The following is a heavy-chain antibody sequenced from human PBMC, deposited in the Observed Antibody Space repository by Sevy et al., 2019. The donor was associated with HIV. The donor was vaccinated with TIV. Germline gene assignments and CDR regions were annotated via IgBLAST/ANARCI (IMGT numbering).Heavy chain of an antibody. CDR3: AKDLLRLQLTDAFDI. Sequence: GGSLRLSCAASGFTFSSYGMHWVRQAPGKGLEWVAVISYDGSNKYYADSVKGRFTISRDNSKNTLYLQMNGLRAEDTAVYYCAKDLLRLQLTDAFDIWGQGTMVTVSS. J-gene: IGHJ3*02. V-gene: IGHV3-30*18. D-gene: IGHD5-12*01. CDR1: GFTFSSYG. CDR2: ISYDGSNK.